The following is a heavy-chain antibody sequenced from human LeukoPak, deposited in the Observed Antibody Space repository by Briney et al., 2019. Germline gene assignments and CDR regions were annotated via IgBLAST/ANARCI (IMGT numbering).Heavy chain of an antibody. V-gene: IGHV4-59*01. CDR2: IYYSGIT. D-gene: IGHD3-22*01. CDR1: GGSISSYY. CDR3: ARDRDSSGYYDAFDI. Sequence: SETLSLTCTVSGGSISSYYWSWIRQPPGKGLEWIGDIYYSGITNYNPSLKSRVTISVATSKNQFSLKLSSVTAADTAVYYCARDRDSSGYYDAFDIWGQGIMVTVSS. J-gene: IGHJ3*02.